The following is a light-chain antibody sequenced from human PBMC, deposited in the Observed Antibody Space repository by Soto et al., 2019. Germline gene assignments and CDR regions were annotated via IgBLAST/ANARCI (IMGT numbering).Light chain of an antibody. CDR1: QSVSSSY. Sequence: EIVLTQSPGTLSLSPGERATLSCRASQSVSSSYLAWYQQKPGQAPRLLIYGASSRATGIPDRFSGSGSGTDFTLTIIRLEPEVFAVYYCQQYGSSPLTFGAGTKVEIK. J-gene: IGKJ4*01. CDR2: GAS. V-gene: IGKV3-20*01. CDR3: QQYGSSPLT.